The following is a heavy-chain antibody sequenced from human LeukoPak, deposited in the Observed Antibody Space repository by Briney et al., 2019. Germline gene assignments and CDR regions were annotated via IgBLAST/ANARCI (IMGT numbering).Heavy chain of an antibody. CDR3: ARGYCSGGSCYSYYYYNYMDV. D-gene: IGHD2-15*01. V-gene: IGHV4-59*12. CDR1: GGSISSYY. Sequence: SETLSLTCTVSGGSISSYYWSWIRQPPGKGLEWIGYIYYSGSTYYNPSLKSRVTISVGTSKNQFSLKLSSVTAADTAVYYCARGYCSGGSCYSYYYYNYMDVWGKGTTVTVSS. CDR2: IYYSGST. J-gene: IGHJ6*03.